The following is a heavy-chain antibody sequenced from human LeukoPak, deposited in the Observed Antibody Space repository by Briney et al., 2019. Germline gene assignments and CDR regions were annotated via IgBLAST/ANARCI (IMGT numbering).Heavy chain of an antibody. CDR2: INPNSGGT. J-gene: IGHJ6*02. D-gene: IGHD3-22*01. V-gene: IGHV1-2*02. CDR1: GYTFTGYY. CDR3: ASADPEKLELYYYDSSGYPYGMDV. Sequence: ASVKVSCKASGYTFTGYYMHWVRQAPGQGLEWMGWINPNSGGTNYAQKFQGRVTITADESTSTAYMELSSLRSEDTAVYYCASADPEKLELYYYDSSGYPYGMDVWGQGTMVTVSS.